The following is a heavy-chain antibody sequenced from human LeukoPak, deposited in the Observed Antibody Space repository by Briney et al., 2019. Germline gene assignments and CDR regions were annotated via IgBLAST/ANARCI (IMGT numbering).Heavy chain of an antibody. D-gene: IGHD2-2*01. CDR1: GFTFSSSA. Sequence: PGGSLRLSCAASGFTFSSSAMSWVRQAPGKGLEWVSTFSGSGGNTYYADSVKGRFTISRDNSKNMLYLQMNSLRAEDTAVYYCAKGGYCNNTSCYAGRVDYWGQGTLVTVSS. J-gene: IGHJ4*02. CDR3: AKGGYCNNTSCYAGRVDY. CDR2: FSGSGGNT. V-gene: IGHV3-23*01.